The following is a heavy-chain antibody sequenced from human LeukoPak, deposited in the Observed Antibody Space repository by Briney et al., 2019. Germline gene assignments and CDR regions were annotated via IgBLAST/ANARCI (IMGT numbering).Heavy chain of an antibody. V-gene: IGHV4-59*08. J-gene: IGHJ6*02. Sequence: SETLSLTCTGSGASINKYYWNWVRQPPGKGLEWIGYFFYSGSTRYNPSLKSRVTISGDMSNNQFSLRLTSLTAADTAVYYCARNAGTKDYYYGMDVWGQGTTVIVSS. CDR2: FFYSGST. CDR3: ARNAGTKDYYYGMDV. D-gene: IGHD2-2*01. CDR1: GASINKYY.